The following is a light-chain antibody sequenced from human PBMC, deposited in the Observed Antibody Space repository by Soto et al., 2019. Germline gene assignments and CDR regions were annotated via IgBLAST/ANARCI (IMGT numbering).Light chain of an antibody. CDR2: GAS. CDR1: QSVSSSY. J-gene: IGKJ3*01. V-gene: IGKV3-20*01. Sequence: ENVLTQSPGTLSLSPGARATLSCRASQSVSSSYLAWYQQKPGQAPRLLIYGASSRATGIPDRFSGSGSGTDFTLTISRLEPEDFAVYYCQQYGSSPLFTFGPGTKVDIK. CDR3: QQYGSSPLFT.